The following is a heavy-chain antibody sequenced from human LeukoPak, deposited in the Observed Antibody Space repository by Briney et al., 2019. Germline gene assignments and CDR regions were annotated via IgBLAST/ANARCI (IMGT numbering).Heavy chain of an antibody. V-gene: IGHV3-23*01. CDR2: ISGSGGST. CDR1: GFTFTSSW. Sequence: PGGSLRLSCADSGFTFTSSWMHWVRQAPGKGLEWVSAISGSGGSTYYADSVKGRFTISRDNSKNTLYLQMNSLRAEDTAVYYCAKSSIVVVTAIALRFDYWGQGTLVTVSS. J-gene: IGHJ4*02. D-gene: IGHD2-21*02. CDR3: AKSSIVVVTAIALRFDY.